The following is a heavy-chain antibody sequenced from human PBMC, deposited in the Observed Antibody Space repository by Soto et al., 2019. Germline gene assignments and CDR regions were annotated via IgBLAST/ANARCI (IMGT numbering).Heavy chain of an antibody. D-gene: IGHD3-10*01. CDR1: GFSLSASGVG. CDR2: IYWDDDK. Sequence: QITLEESGPTLVKPTQTLMLTCTFSGFSLSASGVGVGWTRQPPGKTLEWLAVIYWDDDKRYSPSLRNRLTITKDPSKNQVVLTLTKTDPVDTATYYCVHIRGGRGSPFDFWGQGTLVTVSS. J-gene: IGHJ4*02. CDR3: VHIRGGRGSPFDF. V-gene: IGHV2-5*02.